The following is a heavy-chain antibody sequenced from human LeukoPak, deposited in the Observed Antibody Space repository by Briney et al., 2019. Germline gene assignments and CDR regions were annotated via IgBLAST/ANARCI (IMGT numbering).Heavy chain of an antibody. V-gene: IGHV4-59*01. CDR3: ARDGRGYSYGVGFDP. Sequence: SETLSLTCTVSGGSIISYYWTWIRQPPGKGLEWIGYIYYTGSNKYNPSLKSRVTISVDTSKNQFSLKLSSVTAADTAVYYCARDGRGYSYGVGFDPWGQGTLVTVSS. J-gene: IGHJ5*02. CDR1: GGSIISYY. D-gene: IGHD5-18*01. CDR2: IYYTGSN.